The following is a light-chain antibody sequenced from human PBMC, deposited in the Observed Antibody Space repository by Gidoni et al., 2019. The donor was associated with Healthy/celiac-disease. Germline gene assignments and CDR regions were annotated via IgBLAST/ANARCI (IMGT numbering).Light chain of an antibody. J-gene: IGLJ1*01. Sequence: QSALTQPASVSGSPGQSITIACTGTSSDVGGYNYVSWSQQHPCKAPKLMIYDVSHRPSGVSNRFSGSKSGNTASLTISGLQAEDEADYYCSSYTSSSTLYVFGTGTKVTVL. CDR1: SSDVGGYNY. CDR2: DVS. V-gene: IGLV2-14*01. CDR3: SSYTSSSTLYV.